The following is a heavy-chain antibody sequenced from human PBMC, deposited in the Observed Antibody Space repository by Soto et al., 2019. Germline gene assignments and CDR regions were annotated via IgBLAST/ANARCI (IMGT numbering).Heavy chain of an antibody. Sequence: QVRLVQSGTEVKKPGASMKLSCKASGYSFTSYAIHWVRRAPGQRLKWMGWIFAGNGDTEYSPKFQDRVTITRDTSASTTYIQLTSLGSEDTAVYYCARNVPHTGYYNHWGPGTLVTVSS. CDR2: IFAGNGDT. CDR1: GYSFTSYA. D-gene: IGHD3-9*01. CDR3: ARNVPHTGYYNH. J-gene: IGHJ5*02. V-gene: IGHV1-3*01.